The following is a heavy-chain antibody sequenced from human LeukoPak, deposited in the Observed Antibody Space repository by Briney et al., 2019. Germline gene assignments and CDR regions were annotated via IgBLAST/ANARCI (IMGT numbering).Heavy chain of an antibody. CDR1: GFTFRSYW. CDR3: ARVEYSGWNLEY. J-gene: IGHJ4*02. D-gene: IGHD5-12*01. Sequence: PGGSLRLSCAASGFTFRSYWMSWVRQAPGKGLEWVANINQGGSVQYYMDSVKGRFTISRDDAKNSLYVQMNGLRDEDTAVYYCARVEYSGWNLEYWGQGTLVTVSS. CDR2: INQGGSVQ. V-gene: IGHV3-7*01.